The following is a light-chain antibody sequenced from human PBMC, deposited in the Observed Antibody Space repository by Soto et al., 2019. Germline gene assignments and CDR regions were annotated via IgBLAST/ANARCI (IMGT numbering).Light chain of an antibody. CDR3: QQSHSDPFT. CDR2: DAS. CDR1: QGINSA. V-gene: IGKV1-13*02. J-gene: IGKJ4*01. Sequence: AIPLTQSPSSLSASVGDRVIINCRASQGINSALVWYQQKPGKPPKLLVYDASSLEGGVPSRFSGSRYGTDFTLTISSLQPEDFATYYCQQSHSDPFTFGGGTRVEMK.